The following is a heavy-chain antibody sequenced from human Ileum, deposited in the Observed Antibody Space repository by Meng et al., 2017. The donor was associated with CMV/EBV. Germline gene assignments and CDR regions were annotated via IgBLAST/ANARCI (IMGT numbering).Heavy chain of an antibody. CDR1: GFTFDDYA. V-gene: IGHV3-9*01. CDR3: AKDGYPSGSYRDRKHNYSCHGMDV. D-gene: IGHD1-26*01. J-gene: IGHJ6*02. CDR2: ISWNSGSI. Sequence: SLKISCAASGFTFDDYAMHWVRQAPGKGLEWVSGISWNSGSIGYADSVKGRFTISRDNAKNSLYLQMNSLRDEDTALYYCAKDGYPSGSYRDRKHNYSCHGMDVWGQGTTVTVSS.